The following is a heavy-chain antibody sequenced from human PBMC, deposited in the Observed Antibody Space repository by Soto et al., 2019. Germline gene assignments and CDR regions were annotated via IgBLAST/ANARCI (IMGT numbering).Heavy chain of an antibody. CDR3: VRDRYSTSGWFDP. J-gene: IGHJ5*02. CDR1: GDSVSSYSAA. V-gene: IGHV6-1*01. CDR2: TYYRSRFFS. D-gene: IGHD2-8*01. Sequence: SQTLSLTCAISGDSVSSYSAAWNWIRQSPSGGLEWLGRTYYRSRFFSDYAESVKSRIIINPDTSKNQFSMQLKSVTPEDTAVYSRVRDRYSTSGWFDPWCQGSRVPDS.